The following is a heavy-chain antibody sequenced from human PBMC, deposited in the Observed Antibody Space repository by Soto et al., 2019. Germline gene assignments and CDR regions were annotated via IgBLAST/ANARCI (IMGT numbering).Heavy chain of an antibody. CDR3: AANRYDCSGGSCYDDAFDI. CDR1: GFTFTSSA. V-gene: IGHV1-58*02. D-gene: IGHD2-15*01. Sequence: SVKVSCKASGFTFTSSAMQWVRQARGQRLEWIGWIVVGSGNTNYAQKFQERVTITRDMSTSTAYMELSSLRSEDTAVYYCAANRYDCSGGSCYDDAFDIWGQGTMVTVSS. J-gene: IGHJ3*02. CDR2: IVVGSGNT.